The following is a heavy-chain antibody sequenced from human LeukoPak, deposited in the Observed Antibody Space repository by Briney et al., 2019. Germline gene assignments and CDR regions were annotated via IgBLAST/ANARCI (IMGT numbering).Heavy chain of an antibody. J-gene: IGHJ6*03. D-gene: IGHD5-24*01. Sequence: SVKVSCKASGGTFSSYAISWVRQAPGQGLEWMGGIIPIFGTANYAQKFQGRVTITTDESTSTAYMELSSLRSVDTAVYYCARALPGNYNYYYYYMDVWGKGTTVTVSS. CDR2: IIPIFGTA. V-gene: IGHV1-69*05. CDR1: GGTFSSYA. CDR3: ARALPGNYNYYYYYMDV.